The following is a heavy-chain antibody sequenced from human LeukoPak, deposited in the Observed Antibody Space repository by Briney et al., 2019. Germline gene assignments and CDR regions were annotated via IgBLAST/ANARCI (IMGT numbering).Heavy chain of an antibody. CDR1: GGSISSTNW. CDR3: ARWAGIAAAGFNDAFDI. CDR2: IYHSGST. J-gene: IGHJ3*02. V-gene: IGHV4-4*02. D-gene: IGHD6-13*01. Sequence: SETLSLTCAVSGGSISSTNWWSWVRQSPGKGLEWIGEIYHSGSTNYNPSLKSRVTISVDKSKNQFSLKLSSVTAADTAVYYCARWAGIAAAGFNDAFDIWGQGTMVTVSS.